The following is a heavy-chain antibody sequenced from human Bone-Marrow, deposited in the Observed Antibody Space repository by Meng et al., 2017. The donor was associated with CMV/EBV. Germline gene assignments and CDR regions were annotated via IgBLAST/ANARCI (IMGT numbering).Heavy chain of an antibody. CDR1: GFTFSSYS. CDR2: ISSSSSYI. V-gene: IGHV3-21*01. D-gene: IGHD2-2*01. CDR3: ARDRTPRTAYCSSTSCYYRYYYGMDV. J-gene: IGHJ6*02. Sequence: GESLKISCAASGFTFSSYSMNWVRQAPGKGLEWVSSISSSSSYIYYADSVKGRFTISRDNAKNSLYLQMNSLRAEDTAVYYCARDRTPRTAYCSSTSCYYRYYYGMDVWGQGNTVNV.